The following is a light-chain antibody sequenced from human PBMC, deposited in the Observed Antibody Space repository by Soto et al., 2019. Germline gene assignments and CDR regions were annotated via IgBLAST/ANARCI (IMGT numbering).Light chain of an antibody. J-gene: IGKJ2*01. CDR1: QGINSW. V-gene: IGKV1-12*01. CDR3: QQVNSFPHT. CDR2: AAS. Sequence: DIQMTQSPSSVSASVGDRVTITCRASQGINSWLAWYQKKPGKATKLLLYAASTLRYGVPARFIGCGSGRVFTLTISRLQPEDFATYYCQQVNSFPHTFGQWTKLEIE.